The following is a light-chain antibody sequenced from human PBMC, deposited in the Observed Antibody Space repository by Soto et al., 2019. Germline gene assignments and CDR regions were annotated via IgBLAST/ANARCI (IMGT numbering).Light chain of an antibody. Sequence: DIVMTQSPLSLPVTPGEPSSISCRSSQILLHSNGYNYLDWYLQKPGQSPQLLIYLGSSRASGVPDRVSGSGSGTDFTLKIDRVEAEDVGIYYCMQGLQSTITFGQGTRLEIK. J-gene: IGKJ5*01. V-gene: IGKV2-28*01. CDR2: LGS. CDR3: MQGLQSTIT. CDR1: QILLHSNGYNY.